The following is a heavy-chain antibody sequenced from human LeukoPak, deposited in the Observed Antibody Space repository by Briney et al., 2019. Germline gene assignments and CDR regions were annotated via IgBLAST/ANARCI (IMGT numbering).Heavy chain of an antibody. V-gene: IGHV3-9*03. D-gene: IGHD2-15*01. CDR2: IRWNSGNI. CDR1: GFTFDDYA. CDR3: ARGYCSVSTCYYFDY. Sequence: GRSLRLSCAPSGFTFDDYAMHWVRQAPGKGPEWVSGIRWNSGNIDYADSVRGRFTISRDNAKNSLYLQMNSLRVEDLALYYCARGYCSVSTCYYFDYWGQGTLVTVSS. J-gene: IGHJ4*02.